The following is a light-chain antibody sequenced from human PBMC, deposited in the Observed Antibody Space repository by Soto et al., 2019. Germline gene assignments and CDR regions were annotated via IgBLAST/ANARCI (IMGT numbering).Light chain of an antibody. CDR2: EVS. V-gene: IGLV2-14*01. Sequence: QSALTQPPSASGSPGQSVTISCTGTSSDVGGYDYVSWYQQHPGKAPKLMIYEVSNRPSGVSNRFSGSKSGNTASLTISGLQAEDEADSYCSSYTSSSTSRVFGGGTKVTVL. CDR3: SSYTSSSTSRV. J-gene: IGLJ2*01. CDR1: SSDVGGYDY.